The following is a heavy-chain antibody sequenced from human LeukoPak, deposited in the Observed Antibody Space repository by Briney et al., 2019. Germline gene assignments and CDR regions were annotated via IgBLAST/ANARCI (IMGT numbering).Heavy chain of an antibody. CDR2: ISAYNGNT. J-gene: IGHJ5*02. V-gene: IGHV1-18*01. CDR3: ARVPRVGTFNWFDP. CDR1: GYTFSSYG. D-gene: IGHD1-26*01. Sequence: AGSLKVSCKASGYTFSSYGISWVRQAPGQGLEWMGWISAYNGNTKYAQKFQSRATMTTDTSTSTAYMELRSLRSDDTAVYYCARVPRVGTFNWFDPWGQGTLVTVSS.